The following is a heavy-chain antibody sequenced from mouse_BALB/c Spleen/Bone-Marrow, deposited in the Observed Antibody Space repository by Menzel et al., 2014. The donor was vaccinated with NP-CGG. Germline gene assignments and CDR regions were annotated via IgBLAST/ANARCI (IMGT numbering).Heavy chain of an antibody. CDR3: AREDGLWYFDV. V-gene: IGHV1-9*01. CDR2: ILPGSGST. J-gene: IGHJ1*01. D-gene: IGHD1-1*01. CDR1: GYTFSSYW. Sequence: VKLMESGAELMKPGASVKISCKATGYTFSSYWIEWVKQRPGHGLEWIGEILPGSGSTNYNEKFKGKATFTADTSSNTAYMRLSSLTSEDSAVYYCAREDGLWYFDVWGAGTTVTVSS.